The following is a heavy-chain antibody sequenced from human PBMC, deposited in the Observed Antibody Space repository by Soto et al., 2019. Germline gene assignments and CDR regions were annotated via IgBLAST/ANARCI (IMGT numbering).Heavy chain of an antibody. CDR2: IYYTGST. CDR3: ASSSRGAFAY. CDR1: GGSIISTTYY. Sequence: QLQLQESGPRLVKPSETLSLTCTVSGGSIISTTYYWGWIRQPPGQGLEWIGNIYYTGSTYYNPSLKSRVTISVDTSRNHFSLKLSSVTAADTAVYYCASSSRGAFAYWGQGTLVTVSA. J-gene: IGHJ4*02. D-gene: IGHD3-10*01. V-gene: IGHV4-39*02.